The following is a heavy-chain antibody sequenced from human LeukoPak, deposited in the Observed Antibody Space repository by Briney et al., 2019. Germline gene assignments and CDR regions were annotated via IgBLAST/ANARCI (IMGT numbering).Heavy chain of an antibody. Sequence: SETLSLTCAVSGYSISSGYYRGWIRQPPGKGLEWIGSIYHSGSTYYNPSLKSRVTISVDTSKNQFSLKLSSVTAADTAVYYCARLADEYYFDYWGQGTLVTVSS. CDR3: ARLADEYYFDY. CDR1: GYSISSGYY. V-gene: IGHV4-38-2*01. D-gene: IGHD6-19*01. J-gene: IGHJ4*02. CDR2: IYHSGST.